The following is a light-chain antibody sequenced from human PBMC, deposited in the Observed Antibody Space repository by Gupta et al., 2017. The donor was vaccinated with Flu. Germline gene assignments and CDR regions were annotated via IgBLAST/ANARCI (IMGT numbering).Light chain of an antibody. V-gene: IGLV1-44*01. J-gene: IGLJ3*02. CDR1: DSDFGLSI. CDR3: AAWHASRHVWR. CDR2: GQN. Sequence: QSLLTQPPSLSGTPGQRVTIPCSGSDSDFGLSIVDCSQHLPATAPLLVYGQNHRPSGAPDRFSGSKSGTSASLVISGRQSEDEANYYCAAWHASRHVWRFGGGTKLTVL.